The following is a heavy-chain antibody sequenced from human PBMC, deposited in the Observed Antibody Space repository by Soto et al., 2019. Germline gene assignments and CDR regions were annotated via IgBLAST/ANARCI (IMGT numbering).Heavy chain of an antibody. D-gene: IGHD6-6*01. V-gene: IGHV3-23*01. CDR3: ATNSGAARLGGGVPASHFEY. Sequence: GGSLRLSCAASGFTFSSYAMSWVRQAPGKGLEWVSAISGSGGSTYYADSVKGRFTISRDNSKNTLYLQMNSLRAEDTAVYSCATNSGAARLGGGVPASHFEYWGQGKLVTVSS. CDR1: GFTFSSYA. CDR2: ISGSGGST. J-gene: IGHJ4*02.